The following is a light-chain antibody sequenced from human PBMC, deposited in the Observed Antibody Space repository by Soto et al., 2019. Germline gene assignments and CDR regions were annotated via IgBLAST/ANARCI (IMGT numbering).Light chain of an antibody. CDR2: AAS. CDR1: QSIYNY. V-gene: IGKV1-39*01. CDR3: QQRYSTPRT. J-gene: IGKJ1*01. Sequence: DIQMTQSPSSLSASVGDRVTITCRASQSIYNYLNWYQQKPGKAPQLLIFAASSWQSGVPSRFSGSESGTDFTLTISSLQPEDFATYYCQQRYSTPRTFGQGTKVEIK.